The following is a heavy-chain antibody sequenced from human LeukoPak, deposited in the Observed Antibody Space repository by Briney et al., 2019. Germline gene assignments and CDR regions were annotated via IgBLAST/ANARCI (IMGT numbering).Heavy chain of an antibody. V-gene: IGHV3-30*02. Sequence: GGSLTLSCAASGFTFSSYGMHWVRQAPGKGLEWVAFIRYDGSSKYYADSVKGRFTISRDNSENTLFLQMNSLRLKDRAVYYCARTYYDFWSGPSDAFNIWSQGTMVSVST. CDR1: GFTFSSYG. D-gene: IGHD3-3*01. CDR3: ARTYYDFWSGPSDAFNI. CDR2: IRYDGSSK. J-gene: IGHJ3*02.